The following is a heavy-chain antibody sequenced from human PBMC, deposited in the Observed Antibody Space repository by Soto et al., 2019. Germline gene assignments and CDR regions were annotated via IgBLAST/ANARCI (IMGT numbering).Heavy chain of an antibody. J-gene: IGHJ4*02. Sequence: QVQLQESGPGLVKPSETLSLTCTVSGSSFRNYYWSWSRQPPGKGLEWIGYVDYSGGTNYNPSLQSRVTTSLDTSNSQFSLRLTSVTAADTAVYYCGRNRVPLNWGQGSLVTVAS. CDR3: GRNRVPLN. CDR2: VDYSGGT. V-gene: IGHV4-59*01. CDR1: GSSFRNYY. D-gene: IGHD1-1*01.